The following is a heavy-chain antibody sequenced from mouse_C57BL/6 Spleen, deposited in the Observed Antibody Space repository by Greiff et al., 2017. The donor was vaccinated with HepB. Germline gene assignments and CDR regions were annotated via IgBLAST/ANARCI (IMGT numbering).Heavy chain of an antibody. J-gene: IGHJ3*01. D-gene: IGHD1-1*01. Sequence: EVQVVESGGGLVKPGGSLKLSCAASGFTFSSYAMSWVRQTPEKRLEWVATISDGGSYTYYPDNVKGRFTISRDNAKNNLYLQKSHLKSEDTAMYYCARERNYYGSSPFAYWGQGTLVTVSA. CDR1: GFTFSSYA. CDR2: ISDGGSYT. V-gene: IGHV5-4*01. CDR3: ARERNYYGSSPFAY.